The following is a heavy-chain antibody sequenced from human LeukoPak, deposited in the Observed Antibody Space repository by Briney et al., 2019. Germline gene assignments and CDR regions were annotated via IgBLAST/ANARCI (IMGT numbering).Heavy chain of an antibody. V-gene: IGHV3-30*18. J-gene: IGHJ3*02. D-gene: IGHD2-21*02. Sequence: PGRALRLSCAASGFTFSSYGMHWVRQAPGKGLGWVAVISYDGSNKFYADSVKGRFTISRDNPKNTLYLQMNSMRAEDTAVYYYAKLVVVTGWDAFDIWGQGTMVTVSS. CDR1: GFTFSSYG. CDR3: AKLVVVTGWDAFDI. CDR2: ISYDGSNK.